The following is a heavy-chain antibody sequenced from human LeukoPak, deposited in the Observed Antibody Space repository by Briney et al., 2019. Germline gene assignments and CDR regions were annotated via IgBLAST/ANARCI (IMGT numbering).Heavy chain of an antibody. CDR3: ARHRTFAMTTVTTDPGP. D-gene: IGHD4-17*01. Sequence: PSETLSLTCTVSGYSISSGYYWGWIRQPPGKGLEWIGSIYHSGSTYYNPSLKSRVTISVDTSKNQFSLKLSSVTAADTAVYYCARHRTFAMTTVTTDPGPWGQGTLVTVSS. CDR1: GYSISSGYY. CDR2: IYHSGST. V-gene: IGHV4-38-2*02. J-gene: IGHJ5*02.